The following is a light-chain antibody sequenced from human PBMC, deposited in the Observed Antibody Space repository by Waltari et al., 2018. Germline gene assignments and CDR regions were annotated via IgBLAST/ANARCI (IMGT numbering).Light chain of an antibody. CDR1: QSISNW. CDR2: KAS. J-gene: IGKJ2*01. Sequence: DIQMTQSPSTLSASVGDRVTITCRASQSISNWLAWYQQKPGKAPNLLIDKASSLESGVPSRFSGSGSGTEFTLTISSLQPDDFATYYCQQYNSYGMYTFGQGTKLE. CDR3: QQYNSYGMYT. V-gene: IGKV1-5*03.